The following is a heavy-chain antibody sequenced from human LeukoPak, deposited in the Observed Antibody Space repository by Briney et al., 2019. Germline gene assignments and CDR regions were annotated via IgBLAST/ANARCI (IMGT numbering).Heavy chain of an antibody. CDR2: ISSGSSYI. V-gene: IGHV3-21*01. CDR3: ARLVGATDSPSDY. D-gene: IGHD1-26*01. CDR1: GFTFSSYN. Sequence: GGSLRLSCAASGFTFSSYNMNWVRQSPGKGLEWVSCISSGSSYIYYADSVKGRFTISRDNAKDSLYLQMNSLRAEDTAVYYCARLVGATDSPSDYWGQGSLVTVSS. J-gene: IGHJ4*02.